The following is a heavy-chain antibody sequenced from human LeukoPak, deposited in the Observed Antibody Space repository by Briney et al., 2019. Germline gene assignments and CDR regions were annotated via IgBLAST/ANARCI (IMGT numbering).Heavy chain of an antibody. J-gene: IGHJ4*02. Sequence: GGSLRLSCAASGFTFNSYWMSWVRQAPGKGLEWVANIKQDGSEKYYVDSVKGRFTISRDNAKNSLYLQMNSLRAEDTAVYYCARDHYYGSGSSPIGYWGQGTLVTVSS. CDR3: ARDHYYGSGSSPIGY. CDR2: IKQDGSEK. V-gene: IGHV3-7*01. D-gene: IGHD3-10*01. CDR1: GFTFNSYW.